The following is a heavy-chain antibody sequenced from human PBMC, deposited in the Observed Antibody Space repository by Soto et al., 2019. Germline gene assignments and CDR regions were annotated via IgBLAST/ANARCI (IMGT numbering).Heavy chain of an antibody. Sequence: SETLSLTCTVSGGSISSGGYYWSWIRQHPGEGLEWIGYIYYSGSTYYNPSLKSRVTISVDTSKNQFSLKLSSVTAADTAVYYCARVDPNDSSATDYWGQGTLVTVSS. J-gene: IGHJ4*02. D-gene: IGHD3-22*01. V-gene: IGHV4-31*03. CDR1: GGSISSGGYY. CDR2: IYYSGST. CDR3: ARVDPNDSSATDY.